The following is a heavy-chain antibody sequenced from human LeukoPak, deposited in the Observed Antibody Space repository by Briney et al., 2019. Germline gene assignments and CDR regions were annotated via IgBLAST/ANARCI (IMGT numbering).Heavy chain of an antibody. D-gene: IGHD2-2*01. Sequence: MTGGSLRLSCAVSGFTFSSYSMNWVRQAPGKGLEWVSSISSSSSYIYYADSVKGRFTISRDNAKNSLYLQMNSLRAEDTAVYYCARNTVYRSSTSCPSYYYYMDVWGKGTTVTVSS. J-gene: IGHJ6*03. CDR2: ISSSSSYI. CDR1: GFTFSSYS. CDR3: ARNTVYRSSTSCPSYYYYMDV. V-gene: IGHV3-21*01.